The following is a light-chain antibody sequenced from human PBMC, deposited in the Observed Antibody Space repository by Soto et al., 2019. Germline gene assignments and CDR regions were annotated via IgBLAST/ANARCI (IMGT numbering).Light chain of an antibody. CDR2: DVS. V-gene: IGLV2-11*01. Sequence: QSVLTQPRSVSGSPGQSVTISCTGTSSDVGAYNYVSWYQQHPAKAPNLMIYDVSKRPSGVPDRFSGSKSGNTASLTISGLQAEHEGDYYCCSYTNRAYVFGTGTKVTVL. CDR1: SSDVGAYNY. J-gene: IGLJ1*01. CDR3: CSYTNRAYV.